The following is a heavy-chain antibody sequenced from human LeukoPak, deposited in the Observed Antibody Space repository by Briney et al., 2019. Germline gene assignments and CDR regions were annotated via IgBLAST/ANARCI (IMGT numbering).Heavy chain of an antibody. CDR3: ARGSGYYDILTGYSVGLDY. Sequence: SETLSLTCTVSGGSISSHYWNWIRQPPGKGLEWIGYIYYSGSTNYNPSLKSRVTISVDTSKNQFSLKLSSVTAADTAVYYCARGSGYYDILTGYSVGLDYWGQGTLVTVSS. CDR1: GGSISSHY. V-gene: IGHV4-59*11. CDR2: IYYSGST. J-gene: IGHJ4*02. D-gene: IGHD3-9*01.